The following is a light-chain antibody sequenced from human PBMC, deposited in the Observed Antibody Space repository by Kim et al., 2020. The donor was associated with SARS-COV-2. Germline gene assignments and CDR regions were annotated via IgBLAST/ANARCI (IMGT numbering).Light chain of an antibody. J-gene: IGLJ2*01. Sequence: GQSITNSCTGTSSDVGSYNLVSWYQQHPGKAPKLMIYEVSKRPSGVSNRFSGSKSGNTASLTISGLQAEDEADYYCCSYAGSSTLVFGGGTQLTVL. V-gene: IGLV2-23*02. CDR3: CSYAGSSTLV. CDR1: SSDVGSYNL. CDR2: EVS.